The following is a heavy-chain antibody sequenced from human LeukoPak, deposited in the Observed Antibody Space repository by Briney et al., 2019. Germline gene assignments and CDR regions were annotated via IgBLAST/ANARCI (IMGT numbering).Heavy chain of an antibody. CDR3: ASSKWDYDSSYDY. CDR1: GFTFSSYW. CDR2: IKQDGSER. D-gene: IGHD3-22*01. J-gene: IGHJ4*02. Sequence: GGSLRLSCAASGFTFSSYWMSWVRQAPGKGLEWVANIKQDGSERYYVDSVKGRFTIFKDNAKNSLYLRMNSLRAEDTAVYYCASSKWDYDSSYDYWGQGTLVTVSS. V-gene: IGHV3-7*01.